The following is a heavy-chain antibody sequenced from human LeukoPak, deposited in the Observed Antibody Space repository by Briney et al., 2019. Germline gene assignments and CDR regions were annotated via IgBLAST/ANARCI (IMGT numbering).Heavy chain of an antibody. CDR2: IIPIFNIV. CDR3: ARGRLIGAPDEGYYLDY. V-gene: IGHV1-69*10. CDR1: GGTFSSNA. D-gene: IGHD2-2*01. Sequence: GASVKVSCKVSGGTFSSNAISWVRQAPGQGLDWMGGIIPIFNIVNYTQKFQGRVTITADKSTSTAYMELISLRFEDTAVYYCARGRLIGAPDEGYYLDYWGQGTLVTVSS. J-gene: IGHJ4*02.